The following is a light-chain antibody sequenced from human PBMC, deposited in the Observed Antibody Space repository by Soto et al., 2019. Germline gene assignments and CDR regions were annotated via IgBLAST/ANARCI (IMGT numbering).Light chain of an antibody. CDR3: QQYNSASPT. V-gene: IGKV1-5*01. CDR2: DAS. Sequence: DIQMTQSPSTLSPSVGDRVTITCRASQSVDTYLAWYHQKPGKAPKLLIYDASSLENGVPSRFSGRGSGTEFTLTISRLQPDDFAAYYCQQYNSASPTCGQGTKLEIK. CDR1: QSVDTY. J-gene: IGKJ2*01.